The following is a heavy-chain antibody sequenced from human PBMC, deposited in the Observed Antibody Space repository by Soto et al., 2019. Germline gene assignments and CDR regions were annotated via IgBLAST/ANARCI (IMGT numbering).Heavy chain of an antibody. CDR1: GFTFSNYA. CDR2: ISSSGGTT. J-gene: IGHJ3*02. D-gene: IGHD1-1*01. V-gene: IGHV3-23*01. Sequence: EVQLLESGGGLVQPGGSLRLSCVGSGFTFSNYAMNWVRQAPGEGPEWVSLISSSGGTTYYADSVKGRFSISRDNYKNTLYLQMNSLRVEDTAIYYCAKDIQGRGATTGDDAFDIWGQGTMVTVSS. CDR3: AKDIQGRGATTGDDAFDI.